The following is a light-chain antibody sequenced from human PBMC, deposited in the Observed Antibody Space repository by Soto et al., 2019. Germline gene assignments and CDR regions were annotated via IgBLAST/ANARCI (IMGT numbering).Light chain of an antibody. CDR1: QGISNY. V-gene: IGKV1-27*01. CDR3: HKYNSDPLT. J-gene: IGKJ4*01. CDR2: ASS. Sequence: DIQMTQSSSSLSASVGDRVTITCRASQGISNYLAWYQQKPGEVPKVLIYASSTLQSGVPSRFSGSGSGTDFTLAISSLQPEDVATYYCHKYNSDPLTFGGGTKVEIK.